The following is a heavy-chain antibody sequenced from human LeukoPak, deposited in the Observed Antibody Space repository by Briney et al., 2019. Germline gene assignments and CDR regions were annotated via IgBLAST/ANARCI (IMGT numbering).Heavy chain of an antibody. CDR1: GFTFSSYE. CDR2: ISSSGSTI. CDR3: AKDRGGGSQLGDAFDV. Sequence: GGSLRLSCAASGFTFSSYEMNWVRQAPGKGLEWVSYISSSGSTIYYADSVKGRFTISRDNAKNSLYLQMNSLRPEDTALYYCAKDRGGGSQLGDAFDVWGQGTMVRVSS. V-gene: IGHV3-48*03. J-gene: IGHJ3*01. D-gene: IGHD2-15*01.